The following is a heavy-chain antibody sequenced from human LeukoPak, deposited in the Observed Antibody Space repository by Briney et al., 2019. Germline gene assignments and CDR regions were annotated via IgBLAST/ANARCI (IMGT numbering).Heavy chain of an antibody. V-gene: IGHV4-59*01. CDR1: GGSISSYY. J-gene: IGHJ6*02. CDR3: ARDRSNYDILTGPAYGMDV. CDR2: IYYSGST. D-gene: IGHD3-9*01. Sequence: SETLSLTCTVSGGSISSYYWSWIRQPPGKGLEWIGYIYYSGSTNYNPSLKSRVTISVDTSKNQFSLKLSSVTAAGTAVYYCARDRSNYDILTGPAYGMDVWGQGTTVTVSS.